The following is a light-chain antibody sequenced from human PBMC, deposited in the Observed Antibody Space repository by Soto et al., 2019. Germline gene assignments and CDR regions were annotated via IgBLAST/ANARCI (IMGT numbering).Light chain of an antibody. CDR1: SSNIGAGYD. CDR3: QSYDISLSGYWV. Sequence: QAVVTQPPSVSGAPGQWVTISCTGSSSNIGAGYDVHWYRQLPGTVPKLLIYANIKRPSGVPDRFSGSKSGTSVSLAIAGLQAEDEGDYYCQSYDISLSGYWVFGGGTKVTVL. CDR2: ANI. J-gene: IGLJ3*02. V-gene: IGLV1-40*01.